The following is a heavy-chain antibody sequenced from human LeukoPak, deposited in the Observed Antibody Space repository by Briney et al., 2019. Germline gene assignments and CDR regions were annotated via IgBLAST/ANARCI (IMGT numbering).Heavy chain of an antibody. CDR3: ARVGYLRNYGSGSYGNWFDP. Sequence: GASVKVSCKASGYTFTSYGISWVRQAPGQGLEWMGWISAYNGNTNYAQKLQGRVTKTTDTSTSTAYMELRSLRSDDTAVYYCARVGYLRNYGSGSYGNWFDPWGQGTLVTVSS. CDR1: GYTFTSYG. CDR2: ISAYNGNT. J-gene: IGHJ5*02. V-gene: IGHV1-18*01. D-gene: IGHD3-10*01.